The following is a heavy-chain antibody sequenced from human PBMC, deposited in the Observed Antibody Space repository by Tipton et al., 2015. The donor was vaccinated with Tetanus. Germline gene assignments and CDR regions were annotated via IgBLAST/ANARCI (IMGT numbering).Heavy chain of an antibody. J-gene: IGHJ1*01. D-gene: IGHD6-6*01. Sequence: TLSLTCAVYVGSFSGYYWSWIRQPPGKGLEWIGEINHSGGTNDNPSLKRRFTMSLDTSKNQFSLKLTSVTAADTAVYYCARARYTSSAYDEVFCGQGPLATVSS. CDR3: ARARYTSSAYDEVF. CDR1: VGSFSGYY. CDR2: INHSGGT. V-gene: IGHV4-34*01.